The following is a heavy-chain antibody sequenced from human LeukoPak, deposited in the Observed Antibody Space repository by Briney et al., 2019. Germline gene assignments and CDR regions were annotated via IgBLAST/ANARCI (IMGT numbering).Heavy chain of an antibody. CDR2: INHSGST. J-gene: IGHJ4*02. V-gene: IGHV4-34*01. CDR3: ASHSPYETDETQRSY. Sequence: SETLSLTCAVYGGSFSGYYWSWIRQPPGKGLEWIGEINHSGSTNYNPSLKSRVTMSLDTSKNQFSLKLTSVTAADTAVYYCASHSPYETDETQRSYWGQGTLVTVSS. D-gene: IGHD3-22*01. CDR1: GGSFSGYY.